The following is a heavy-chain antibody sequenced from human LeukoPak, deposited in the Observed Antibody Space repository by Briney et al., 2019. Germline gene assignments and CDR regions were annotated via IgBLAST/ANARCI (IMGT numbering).Heavy chain of an antibody. Sequence: SETLSLTCTVSGGSISSYYWSWIRQPPGKGLEWIGYIYYSGSTNYNPSLKSRVTISVDTSKNPFSRKLSSVTAADTAVYYCARDQRSGWFDPWGQGTLVTVSS. CDR3: ARDQRSGWFDP. J-gene: IGHJ5*02. V-gene: IGHV4-59*01. CDR1: GGSISSYY. CDR2: IYYSGST.